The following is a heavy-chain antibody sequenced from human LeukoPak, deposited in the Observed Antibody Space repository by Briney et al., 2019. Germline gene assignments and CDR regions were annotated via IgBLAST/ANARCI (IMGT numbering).Heavy chain of an antibody. J-gene: IGHJ1*01. CDR2: IYYSGNT. CDR1: GGSISSDSYY. Sequence: PSETLSLTCTISGGSISSDSYYWSWIRQPPGKGLEWIGSIYYSGNTYYKSSLKSRVTISVDTSKNQFSLKLTSVTAADTAVYYCAHLSSSGWTWGFQHWDQGTLVTVSS. V-gene: IGHV4-39*01. D-gene: IGHD6-25*01. CDR3: AHLSSSGWTWGFQH.